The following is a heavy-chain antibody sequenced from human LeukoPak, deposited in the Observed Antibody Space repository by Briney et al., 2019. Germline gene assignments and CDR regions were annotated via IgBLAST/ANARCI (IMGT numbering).Heavy chain of an antibody. J-gene: IGHJ3*02. D-gene: IGHD3-10*01. CDR3: ARAVLLWFGASLDAFDI. V-gene: IGHV1-2*02. CDR1: GYTFTGYY. CDR2: INPNSGGT. Sequence: GASVKVSCKASGYTFTGYYMHWVRQAPGQGLEWMGWINPNSGGTNYAQKFQGRVTMTRDTSISTAYMELSRLRSDDTAVYYCARAVLLWFGASLDAFDIWGQGTMVTVSS.